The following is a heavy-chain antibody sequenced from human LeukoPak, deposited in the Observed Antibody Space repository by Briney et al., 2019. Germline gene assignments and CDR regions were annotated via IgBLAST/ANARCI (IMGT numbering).Heavy chain of an antibody. CDR2: ISYDGSNK. D-gene: IGHD1-26*01. V-gene: IGHV3-30-3*01. J-gene: IGHJ4*02. CDR1: GFTFSSYA. CDR3: ARKSSGSYDYYFDY. Sequence: GGSLRLFCAASGFTFSSYAMHWVRQAPGKGLEWVAVISYDGSNKYYADSVKGRFTISRDNSKITLYLQMNSLRAEDTAVYYCARKSSGSYDYYFDYWGQGTLVTVSS.